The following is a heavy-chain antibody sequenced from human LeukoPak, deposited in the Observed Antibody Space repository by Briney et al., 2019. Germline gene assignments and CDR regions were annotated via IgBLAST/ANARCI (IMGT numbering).Heavy chain of an antibody. CDR2: ISWNSGSI. J-gene: IGHJ3*02. D-gene: IGHD2/OR15-2a*01. CDR3: ARDMLLEDAFDI. Sequence: GRSLRLSCAASGFTFDDYAMHWVRQAPGKGLEWVSGISWNSGSIGYADSVKGRFTISRDNAKNSLYLQMNSLRAEDTALYYCARDMLLEDAFDIWGQGTMVIVSS. CDR1: GFTFDDYA. V-gene: IGHV3-9*01.